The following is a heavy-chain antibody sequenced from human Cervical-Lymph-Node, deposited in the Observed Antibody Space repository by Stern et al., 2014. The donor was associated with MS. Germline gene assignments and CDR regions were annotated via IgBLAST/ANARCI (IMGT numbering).Heavy chain of an antibody. D-gene: IGHD3-22*01. J-gene: IGHJ4*02. Sequence: QVQLEESGPGLVKPSETLSLTCTVSYDSISSYYWTWLRQPPGKGLEWIGYINYRRNPNYNPALKSRVTISVDTSKNQFSLKLTSVTAADTAVYYCARAFSDYHDSTSGYWGQGTLVTVSS. CDR1: YDSISSYY. CDR3: ARAFSDYHDSTSGY. V-gene: IGHV4-59*01. CDR2: INYRRNP.